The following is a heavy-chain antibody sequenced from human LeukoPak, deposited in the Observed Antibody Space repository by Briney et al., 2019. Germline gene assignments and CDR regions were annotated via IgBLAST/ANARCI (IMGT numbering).Heavy chain of an antibody. J-gene: IGHJ6*03. V-gene: IGHV3-11*01. CDR3: ARANDYSNSRGTYYYYMDV. CDR1: GFTFSSYA. Sequence: GGSLRLSCAASGFTFSSYAMTWIRQAPGKGLEWVSCISSSDNTIYYADSVKGRFTISRDNAKNSLYLQMNSLRAEDTALYYCARANDYSNSRGTYYYYMDVWGKGTTVTVSS. CDR2: ISSSDNTI. D-gene: IGHD4-11*01.